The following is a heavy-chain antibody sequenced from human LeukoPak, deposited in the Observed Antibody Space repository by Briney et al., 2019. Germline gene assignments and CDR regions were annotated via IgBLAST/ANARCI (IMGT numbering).Heavy chain of an antibody. Sequence: PGGSLRISCAASGFAFSSYAMHWVRQAPGKGLEWVSSISYGGTNRFYAGSVRGRFTISRDDSKNTLYVLMNSLRTEDTAMYYCAKDSSGNSGNIDSWGQGTLVTVSS. CDR3: AKDSSGNSGNIDS. V-gene: IGHV3-30*18. D-gene: IGHD5-12*01. CDR1: GFAFSSYA. CDR2: ISYGGTNR. J-gene: IGHJ4*02.